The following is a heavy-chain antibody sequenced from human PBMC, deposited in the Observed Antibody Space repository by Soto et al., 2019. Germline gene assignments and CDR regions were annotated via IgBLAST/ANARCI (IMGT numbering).Heavy chain of an antibody. CDR3: AKDPTGGRLRFFVDY. V-gene: IGHV3-30*18. CDR2: ISYDGSNK. J-gene: IGHJ4*02. D-gene: IGHD3-3*01. Sequence: GGSLRLSCAASGFTFSSYGMHWVRQAPGKGLEWVAVISYDGSNKYYADSVKGRFTISRDNSKNTLYLQMNSLRAEDTAVYYCAKDPTGGRLRFFVDYWGQGTLVTVSS. CDR1: GFTFSSYG.